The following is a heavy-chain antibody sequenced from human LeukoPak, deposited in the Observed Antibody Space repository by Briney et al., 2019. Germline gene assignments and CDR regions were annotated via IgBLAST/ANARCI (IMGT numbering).Heavy chain of an antibody. J-gene: IGHJ3*02. V-gene: IGHV4-34*01. CDR3: ARRLERWDPVRGDAFGI. Sequence: SETLSLTCAVYGGSFSGYYWSWIRQPPGKGLEWIGEIHHSGSTNYNPSLKNRLTISVDTSKNQFSLKLTSVTAADTAVYYCARRLERWDPVRGDAFGIWGQGTMVTVSS. D-gene: IGHD3-3*01. CDR1: GGSFSGYY. CDR2: IHHSGST.